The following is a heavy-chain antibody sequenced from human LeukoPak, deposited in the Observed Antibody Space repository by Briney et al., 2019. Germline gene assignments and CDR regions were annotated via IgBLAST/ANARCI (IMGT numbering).Heavy chain of an antibody. CDR3: ARRFRAGSSGWYIGYDY. J-gene: IGHJ4*02. CDR2: IYYSGST. Sequence: SETLSLTCTVSGGSISSSSYYWGWIRQPPGKGLEWIGSIYYSGSTYYNPSLKSRVTISVDTSKNQFSLRLSSVTAADTAVYYCARRFRAGSSGWYIGYDYWGQGTLVTVSS. D-gene: IGHD6-19*01. CDR1: GGSISSSSYY. V-gene: IGHV4-39*01.